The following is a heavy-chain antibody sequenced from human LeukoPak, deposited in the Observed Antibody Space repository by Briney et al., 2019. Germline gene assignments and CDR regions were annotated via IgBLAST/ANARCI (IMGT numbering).Heavy chain of an antibody. CDR2: VFHSGNT. D-gene: IGHD1-1*01. CDR1: GGSISSSLYH. J-gene: IGHJ6*03. V-gene: IGHV4-39*01. CDR3: ARQIVGTSWNYYYSYIDV. Sequence: PSETLSLTCSVSGGSISSSLYHWCWLRQPPGKGLEWIGNVFHSGNTYSSPALQSRVAFSVDTSKNHFSLKLTSVTAQDPAVYYCARQIVGTSWNYYYSYIDVWGKGTSVSVSS.